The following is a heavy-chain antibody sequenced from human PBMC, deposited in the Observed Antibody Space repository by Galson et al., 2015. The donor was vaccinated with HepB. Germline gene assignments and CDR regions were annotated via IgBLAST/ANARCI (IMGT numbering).Heavy chain of an antibody. Sequence: QSGAEVKKPGESLRISCKGSGYSFTSYWISWVRQMPGKGLEWMGRIDPSDSYTNYSPSFQGHVTISADKSISTAYLQWSSLKASDTAMYYCAVVIGKYYYYYYGMDVWGQGTTVTVSS. V-gene: IGHV5-10-1*01. CDR2: IDPSDSYT. CDR1: GYSFTSYW. D-gene: IGHD3-22*01. CDR3: AVVIGKYYYYYYGMDV. J-gene: IGHJ6*02.